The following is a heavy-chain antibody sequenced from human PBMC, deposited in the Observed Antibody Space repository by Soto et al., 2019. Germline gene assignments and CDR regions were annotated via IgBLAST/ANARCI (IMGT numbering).Heavy chain of an antibody. J-gene: IGHJ1*01. CDR2: IKSKTDGGTI. CDR1: SFTFSNAW. V-gene: IGHV3-15*07. CDR3: TTMACTGGL. D-gene: IGHD3-10*01. Sequence: EVQLVESGGGLVKPGGSLRLSCAASSFTFSNAWMNWVRQAPGKGLEWVGRIKSKTDGGTIDYAAPVKGRFTISRDDSKTTLFLKIQSLEPAHTAICYCTTMACTGGLWGQGTLVPVSA.